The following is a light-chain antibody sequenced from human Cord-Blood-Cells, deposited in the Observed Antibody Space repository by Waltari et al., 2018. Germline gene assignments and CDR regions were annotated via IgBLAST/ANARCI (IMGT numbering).Light chain of an antibody. CDR1: QGISSY. J-gene: IGKJ4*01. Sequence: IQLTQSPSSLSASVGDRVTITCRASQGISSYLAWYQHKPGKAPKLLIYAASTLQSGVPSRFSGSGSGTDFTLTISSLQPEDFATYYCQQLNSYPREFTFGGGTKVEIK. CDR2: AAS. V-gene: IGKV1-9*01. CDR3: QQLNSYPREFT.